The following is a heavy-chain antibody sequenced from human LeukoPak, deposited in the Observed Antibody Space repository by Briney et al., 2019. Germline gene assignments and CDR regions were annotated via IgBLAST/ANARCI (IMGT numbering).Heavy chain of an antibody. CDR1: GFTFSSYV. J-gene: IGHJ5*02. CDR3: ARGRGTSSPYNWFDT. Sequence: GGSLRLSCAASGFTFSSYVMHWVRQAPGKGLEWVAVMSDDGGDKYYADSVKGRFTISRDNSKNTLYLQMNSLRAEDTAVHYCARGRGTSSPYNWFDTLGQGTLVTVSS. V-gene: IGHV3-30*04. D-gene: IGHD4-23*01. CDR2: MSDDGGDK.